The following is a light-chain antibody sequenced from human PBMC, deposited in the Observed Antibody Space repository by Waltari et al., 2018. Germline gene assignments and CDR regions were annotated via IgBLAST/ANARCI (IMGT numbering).Light chain of an antibody. V-gene: IGKV3-11*01. J-gene: IGKJ5*01. Sequence: EIVLTQSPATLSLSPGERATLSCAASESVSTYLAWYHHKPGQPPRLLIYDASYRATGIPARFSGSGSGTDFTLTISSLEPEDFAVYYCQQRSNWPPTFGQGTRLEIK. CDR3: QQRSNWPPT. CDR2: DAS. CDR1: ESVSTY.